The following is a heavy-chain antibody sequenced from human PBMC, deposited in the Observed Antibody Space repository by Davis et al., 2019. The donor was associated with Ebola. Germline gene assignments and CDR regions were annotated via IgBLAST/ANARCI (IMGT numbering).Heavy chain of an antibody. CDR2: IIPILGIA. CDR1: GGTFSSYT. CDR3: ARDVDTAMVSY. V-gene: IGHV1-69*04. Sequence: SVQVSCKASGGTFSSYTTCWARQASGQGLEWMGRIIPILGIANYAQKFQGRVTITADKSTSTAYMELSSLRSEDTAVYYCARDVDTAMVSYWGQGTLVTVSS. D-gene: IGHD5-18*01. J-gene: IGHJ4*02.